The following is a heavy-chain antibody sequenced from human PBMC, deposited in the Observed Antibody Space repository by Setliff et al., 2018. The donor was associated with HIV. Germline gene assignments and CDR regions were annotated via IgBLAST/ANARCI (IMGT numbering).Heavy chain of an antibody. CDR1: GASISSYY. Sequence: SETLSLTCNVSGASISSYYWSRIRQPPGKGLEWIGYVYHSGGTNYNPSLKSRLTISTDASKNQFPLKLSSVTTADTAVYYCARATATWLVDNWGQGTLVTVSS. V-gene: IGHV4-59*01. D-gene: IGHD1-26*01. J-gene: IGHJ4*02. CDR3: ARATATWLVDN. CDR2: VYHSGGT.